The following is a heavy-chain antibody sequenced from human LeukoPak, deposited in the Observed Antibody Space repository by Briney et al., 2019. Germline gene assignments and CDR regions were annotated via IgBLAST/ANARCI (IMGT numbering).Heavy chain of an antibody. Sequence: SQTLSLTCTVSGGSISSGGYYWSWIRQHPGKGLEWIGYIYYSGSTYYNPSLKSRVTISVDTSKNQFSLKLSSVTAADTAVYYCARGDNRSGYDVAPPSRFDYWGQGTLVTVSS. J-gene: IGHJ4*02. V-gene: IGHV4-31*03. CDR2: IYYSGST. CDR1: GGSISSGGYY. D-gene: IGHD5-12*01. CDR3: ARGDNRSGYDVAPPSRFDY.